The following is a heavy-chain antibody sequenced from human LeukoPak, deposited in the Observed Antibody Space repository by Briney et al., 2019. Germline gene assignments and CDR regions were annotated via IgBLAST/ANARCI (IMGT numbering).Heavy chain of an antibody. Sequence: GGSLRLSCAASGFTFSSYALTWVRQAPGKGLEWVSAISGSGGSTYYADSVKGRFTISRDNAKNSLYLQMNSLRAEDTAVYYCARVLGVDTAMGGGDYWGQGTLVTVSS. CDR1: GFTFSSYA. D-gene: IGHD5-18*01. CDR3: ARVLGVDTAMGGGDY. CDR2: ISGSGGST. J-gene: IGHJ4*02. V-gene: IGHV3-23*01.